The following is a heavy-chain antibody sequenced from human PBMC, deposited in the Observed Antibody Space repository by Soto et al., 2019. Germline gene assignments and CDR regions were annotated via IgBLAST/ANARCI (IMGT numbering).Heavy chain of an antibody. V-gene: IGHV1-18*01. CDR3: ARDLSVVAASYFDY. J-gene: IGHJ4*02. D-gene: IGHD2-15*01. CDR1: GYTFPSCG. Sequence: ASVKVCCKDSGYTFPSCGISWVRQAHGQGLEWMGWISAYNGNTNYAQKLQGRVTMTTDTSTSTAYMELRSLRSDDTAVYYCARDLSVVAASYFDYWGQGTLVTVSS. CDR2: ISAYNGNT.